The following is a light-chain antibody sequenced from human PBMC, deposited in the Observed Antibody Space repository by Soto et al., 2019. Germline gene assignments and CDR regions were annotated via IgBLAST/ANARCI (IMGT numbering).Light chain of an antibody. V-gene: IGLV2-8*01. Sequence: QSVLTQPPSASGSPGQSVTISCTGTSRDVGGYNYVSWYQQHPGKAPKLMIYEVSKRPSGVPDRFSGSKSGNTASLTVSGLQAEDEAGYYCSSYAGSNNYVFGTGTKVTVL. CDR2: EVS. CDR1: SRDVGGYNY. J-gene: IGLJ1*01. CDR3: SSYAGSNNYV.